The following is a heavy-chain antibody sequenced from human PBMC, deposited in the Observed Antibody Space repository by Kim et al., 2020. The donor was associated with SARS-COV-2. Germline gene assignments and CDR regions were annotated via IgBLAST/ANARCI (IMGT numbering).Heavy chain of an antibody. CDR2: IRQDGSEK. CDR3: ARDRVFTVDY. V-gene: IGHV3-7*01. Sequence: GGSLRLSCAASGFSFSAYSMTWVRQAPGKGLEWVANIRQDGSEKYYVDSVKGRFTISRDNAKNSLYLQMNSLRAEDTAVYYCARDRVFTVDYWGQGTLVTVSS. D-gene: IGHD2-8*01. CDR1: GFSFSAYS. J-gene: IGHJ4*02.